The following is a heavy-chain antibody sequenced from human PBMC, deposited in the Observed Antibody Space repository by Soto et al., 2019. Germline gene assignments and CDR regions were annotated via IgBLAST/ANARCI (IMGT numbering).Heavy chain of an antibody. CDR3: TRQTDAVQWLVVPTDYNFDY. J-gene: IGHJ4*02. Sequence: EGQLVESGGGLVQPGGSLKLSCAASGFTFGGSAMHWVRQASGKGLEWVGHIRSKTNSYATAYAESVKGRFNISRDDSMNAAYLQMNSLKTEDTAVYFCTRQTDAVQWLVVPTDYNFDYWGQGTLVTVSS. D-gene: IGHD6-19*01. CDR1: GFTFGGSA. V-gene: IGHV3-73*02. CDR2: IRSKTNSYAT.